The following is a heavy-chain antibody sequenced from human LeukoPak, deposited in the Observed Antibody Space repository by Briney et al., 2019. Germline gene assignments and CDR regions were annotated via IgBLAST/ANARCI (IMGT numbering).Heavy chain of an antibody. CDR2: IHIDENRK. Sequence: GGSLRLSCAASGFTFSSYGMHWVRQVPGKGLVSVSRIHIDENRKTYADSVKGRFTISRDNAKNTLYLQMNSLRVEDTAVYYCVRGSSDWNGMDVWGQGTTVTVSS. CDR3: VRGSSDWNGMDV. D-gene: IGHD6-19*01. V-gene: IGHV3-74*01. CDR1: GFTFSSYG. J-gene: IGHJ6*02.